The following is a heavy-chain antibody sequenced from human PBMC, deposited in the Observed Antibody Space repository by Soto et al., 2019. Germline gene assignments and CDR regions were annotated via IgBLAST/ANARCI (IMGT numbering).Heavy chain of an antibody. CDR1: GFTFSSYG. CDR2: ISYDGSNK. D-gene: IGHD6-13*01. Sequence: PGGSLRLSCAASGFTFSSYGMHWVRQAPGKGLEWVAVISYDGSNKYYADSVKGRFTISRDNSKNTLYLQMNSLRAEDTAVYYCAKDWYSSSWVAGYYYYGMDVSGQATTVTVSS. CDR3: AKDWYSSSWVAGYYYYGMDV. V-gene: IGHV3-30*18. J-gene: IGHJ6*02.